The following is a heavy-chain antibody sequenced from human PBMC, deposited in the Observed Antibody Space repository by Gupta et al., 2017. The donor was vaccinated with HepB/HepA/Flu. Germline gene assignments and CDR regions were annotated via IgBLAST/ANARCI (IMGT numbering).Heavy chain of an antibody. V-gene: IGHV4-39*01. D-gene: IGHD5-24*01. CDR2: IYYSGST. Sequence: QLQLQASGPGLVKPSETLSLTCTVPGGSISSSSYYWGWIRQPPGKGLEWIGSIYYSGSTYYNASLKSRVTISVDTSKNQFSLKLSSVTAADTAVYYCARHGWLQFFLYWGQGTLVTVSS. CDR1: GGSISSSSYY. CDR3: ARHGWLQFFLY. J-gene: IGHJ4*02.